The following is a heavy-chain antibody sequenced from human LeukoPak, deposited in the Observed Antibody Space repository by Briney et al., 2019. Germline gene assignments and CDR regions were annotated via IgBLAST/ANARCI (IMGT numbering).Heavy chain of an antibody. CDR2: INHSGST. D-gene: IGHD3-10*01. J-gene: IGHJ4*02. Sequence: SETLSLTCAVYGGSFSGYYWSWIRQPPGKGLEWIGEINHSGSTNYNSSLKSRVTISVDTSKNQFSLKLSSVTAADTAVYYCASNYYGSGSYGYWGQGTLVTVSS. V-gene: IGHV4-34*01. CDR3: ASNYYGSGSYGY. CDR1: GGSFSGYY.